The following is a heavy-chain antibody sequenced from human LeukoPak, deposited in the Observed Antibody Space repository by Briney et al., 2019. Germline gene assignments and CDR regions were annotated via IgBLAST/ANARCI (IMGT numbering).Heavy chain of an antibody. D-gene: IGHD2/OR15-2a*01. CDR1: GYTFTGYY. Sequence: ASVKVSCKASGYTFTGYYVHWVRQAPGQGLEWMGWINPNSGGTNYAQKFQGRVTMTRDTSISTAYMELSSLRSDDTAMYYCASDLIAPLGEDFWGQGTLVTVSS. V-gene: IGHV1-2*02. CDR2: INPNSGGT. J-gene: IGHJ4*02. CDR3: ASDLIAPLGEDF.